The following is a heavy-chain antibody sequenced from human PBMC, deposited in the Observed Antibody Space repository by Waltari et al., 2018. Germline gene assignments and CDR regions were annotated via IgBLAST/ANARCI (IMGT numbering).Heavy chain of an antibody. J-gene: IGHJ5*02. CDR3: ARGGVEWLRLRRNWFDP. Sequence: EVQLVESGGGLVQPGGSLRLSCAASGFTFSSYWMSWVRQAPGKGLEWVANIKQDGSEKYYVDSVKGRFTISRDNAKNSLYLQMNSLRAEDTAVYYCARGGVEWLRLRRNWFDPWGQGTLVTVSS. V-gene: IGHV3-7*01. CDR1: GFTFSSYW. D-gene: IGHD5-12*01. CDR2: IKQDGSEK.